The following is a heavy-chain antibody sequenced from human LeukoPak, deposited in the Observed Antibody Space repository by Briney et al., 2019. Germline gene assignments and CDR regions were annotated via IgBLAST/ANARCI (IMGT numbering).Heavy chain of an antibody. CDR2: ISSSSSTV. D-gene: IGHD3-22*01. J-gene: IGHJ4*02. Sequence: GGALRLSGAASGFTFSSYSMNWVRQAPGKGLEWVSYISSSSSTVYSADSVKGRFTISKDNAKNSLYLQMNSLRAEDTAVYYCARDSNYYDSSGYNSMIDYWGQGTLVTVSS. CDR3: ARDSNYYDSSGYNSMIDY. V-gene: IGHV3-48*01. CDR1: GFTFSSYS.